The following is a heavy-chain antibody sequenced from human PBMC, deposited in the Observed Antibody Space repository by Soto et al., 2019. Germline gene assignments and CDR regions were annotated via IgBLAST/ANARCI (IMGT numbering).Heavy chain of an antibody. CDR3: ASAYGGNFDY. Sequence: PGGSLRLSCAASGFTFSSYEMNWVRQAPGKGLEWVSYISSSGSTIYYADSVKGRFTISRDNAKNSLYLQMNSLRAEDTAVYYCASAYGGNFDYWGQGTLVTVSS. CDR1: GFTFSSYE. V-gene: IGHV3-48*03. CDR2: ISSSGSTI. J-gene: IGHJ4*02. D-gene: IGHD4-17*01.